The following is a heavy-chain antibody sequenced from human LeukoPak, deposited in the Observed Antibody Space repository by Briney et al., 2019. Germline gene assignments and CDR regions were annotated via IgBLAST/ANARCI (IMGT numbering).Heavy chain of an antibody. J-gene: IGHJ4*02. V-gene: IGHV1-18*01. CDR3: ARDHWGGYSSSWLKIDY. CDR2: ISAYNGNT. CDR1: GYTFTSYG. D-gene: IGHD6-13*01. Sequence: ASVKVSCKASGYTFTSYGISRVRQAPGQGLEWMGWISAYNGNTNYAQKLQGRVTMTTDTSTSTAYMELRSLRSDDTAVYYCARDHWGGYSSSWLKIDYWGQGTLVTVSS.